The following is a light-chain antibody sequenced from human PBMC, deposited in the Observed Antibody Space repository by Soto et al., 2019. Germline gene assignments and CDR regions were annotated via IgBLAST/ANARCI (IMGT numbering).Light chain of an antibody. CDR3: QQYNSYVLT. CDR1: QSISFW. J-gene: IGKJ4*01. V-gene: IGKV1-5*01. Sequence: DIQMTQSPSTLAASVGDRVTITCRASQSISFWLTWYQQKPGKAPKLLIFDASTLERGVPSRFSGSGSGTEFTLTISRLQPDDFATYYCQQYNSYVLTFGGGTKVE. CDR2: DAS.